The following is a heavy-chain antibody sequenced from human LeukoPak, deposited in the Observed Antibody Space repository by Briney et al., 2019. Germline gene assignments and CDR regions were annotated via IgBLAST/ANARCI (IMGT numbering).Heavy chain of an antibody. CDR3: ARMDFWSGSLFDY. D-gene: IGHD3-3*01. J-gene: IGHJ4*02. V-gene: IGHV3-11*04. CDR2: ISSSGSTK. CDR1: GFTFSDYY. Sequence: PGGSLRLSCAASGFTFSDYYMSWIRQTPGKGLEWVSYISSSGSTKDYADSVKGRFTISRDNAKNSLYLQMNTLRAEDTAVYYCARMDFWSGSLFDYWGQGTLVTVSS.